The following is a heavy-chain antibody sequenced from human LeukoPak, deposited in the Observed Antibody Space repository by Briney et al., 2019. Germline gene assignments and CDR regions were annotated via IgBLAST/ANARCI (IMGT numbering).Heavy chain of an antibody. CDR3: ARDSSTSPATLDP. CDR1: GFTFSSYE. D-gene: IGHD2-2*01. CDR2: ISSSGSTI. V-gene: IGHV3-48*03. J-gene: IGHJ5*02. Sequence: GGSLRLSCAASGFTFSSYEMNWFRQAPGKGLEWVSYISSSGSTIYYADSVKGRFTISRDNAKNSLYLQMNSLRAEDTAVYYCARDSSTSPATLDPWGPGTLVTVSS.